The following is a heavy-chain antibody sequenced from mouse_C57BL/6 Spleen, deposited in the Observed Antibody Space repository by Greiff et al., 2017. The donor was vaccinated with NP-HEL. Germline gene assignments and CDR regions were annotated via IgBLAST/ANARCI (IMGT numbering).Heavy chain of an antibody. J-gene: IGHJ4*01. CDR2: ISNGGGST. V-gene: IGHV5-12*01. CDR3: ARHGVSAMDY. CDR1: GFTFSDYY. Sequence: DVMLVESGGGLVQPGGSLKLSCAASGFTFSDYYMYWVRQTPEKRLEWVAYISNGGGSTYYPDTVKSRFTISRDNATNTLYLQMSRLKSEDTAMYYCARHGVSAMDYWGQGTSVTVSS.